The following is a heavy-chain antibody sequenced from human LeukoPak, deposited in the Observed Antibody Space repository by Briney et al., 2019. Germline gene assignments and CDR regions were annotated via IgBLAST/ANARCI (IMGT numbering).Heavy chain of an antibody. V-gene: IGHV3-30*18. Sequence: GGSLRLSCAASGFTFSSYGMHWVRQAPGKGLEWVAVISYDGSNKYYADSVKGRFTISRDNSKNTLYLQMNSLRAEDTAVYYCAKDPVSGSYHFNWFDPWGQGTLVTVSS. CDR1: GFTFSSYG. CDR3: AKDPVSGSYHFNWFDP. J-gene: IGHJ5*02. CDR2: ISYDGSNK. D-gene: IGHD5-12*01.